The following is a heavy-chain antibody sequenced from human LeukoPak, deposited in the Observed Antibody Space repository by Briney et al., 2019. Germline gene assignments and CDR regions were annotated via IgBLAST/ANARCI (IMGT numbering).Heavy chain of an antibody. CDR3: AKASTPYYYDSSGYYCDY. CDR2: IWFDGTNK. Sequence: GGSLRLSCAASGFTFSNYGMHWVRQAPGKGLEWVAVIWFDGTNKCYADSVRGRFTISRDNSKNTLDLQMFSLRVEDTAVYYCAKASTPYYYDSSGYYCDYWGQGTLVTVSS. CDR1: GFTFSNYG. J-gene: IGHJ4*02. V-gene: IGHV3-30*02. D-gene: IGHD3-22*01.